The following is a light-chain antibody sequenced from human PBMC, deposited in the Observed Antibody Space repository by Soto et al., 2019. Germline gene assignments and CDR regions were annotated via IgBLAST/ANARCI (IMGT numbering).Light chain of an antibody. J-gene: IGLJ2*01. CDR2: EGS. V-gene: IGLV2-23*01. CDR1: SSGVENYNL. CDR3: SSYAGAVV. Sequence: QSALTQPASVSGSPGQSITLSCTRTSSGVENYNLVPWYQHRPGKAPKLIIYEGSQRPSGVSDRFSGSKSGNTASLTISGLRAEDEADYYCSSYAGAVVFGGGTKLTVL.